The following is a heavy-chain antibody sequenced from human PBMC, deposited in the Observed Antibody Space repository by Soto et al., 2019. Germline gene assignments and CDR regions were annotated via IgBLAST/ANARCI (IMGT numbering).Heavy chain of an antibody. D-gene: IGHD4-17*01. CDR2: IYYSGST. Sequence: SETLSLTCTVSGGSISSGGYYWSWIRQHPGKGLEWIGYIYYSGSTYYNPSLKSRVTISVDTSKNQFSLKLSSVTAADTAMYYCATLPYGDYYFDYWGQGTLVTVSS. V-gene: IGHV4-31*03. CDR3: ATLPYGDYYFDY. CDR1: GGSISSGGYY. J-gene: IGHJ4*02.